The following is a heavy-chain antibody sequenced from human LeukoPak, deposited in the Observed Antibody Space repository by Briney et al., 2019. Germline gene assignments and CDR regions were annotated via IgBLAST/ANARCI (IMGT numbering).Heavy chain of an antibody. Sequence: PGGSLRLSCAASGFTSSNAWMSWVRQAPGKGLEWVGRIKSKTDGGTTDYAAPVKGRFTISRDDSKNTLYLQMNSLKTEDTAVYYCTTDSAIAYCGGDCYPNFDYWGQGTLVTVSS. CDR2: IKSKTDGGTT. V-gene: IGHV3-15*01. CDR3: TTDSAIAYCGGDCYPNFDY. CDR1: GFTSSNAW. D-gene: IGHD2-21*02. J-gene: IGHJ4*02.